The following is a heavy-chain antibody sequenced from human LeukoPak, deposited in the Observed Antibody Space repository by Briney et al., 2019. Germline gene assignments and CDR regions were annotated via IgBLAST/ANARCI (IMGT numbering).Heavy chain of an antibody. J-gene: IGHJ4*02. D-gene: IGHD2-21*01. Sequence: GGSLRLFCAASGFTFSSYSMNWVRQAPGKGLEWVSSISSSSSYIYYADSVKGRFTISRDNAKNSLYLQMNSLRAEDTAVYFCAKDHSGGDSWYFDSWGQGTLVTVSS. CDR1: GFTFSSYS. CDR3: AKDHSGGDSWYFDS. CDR2: ISSSSSYI. V-gene: IGHV3-21*01.